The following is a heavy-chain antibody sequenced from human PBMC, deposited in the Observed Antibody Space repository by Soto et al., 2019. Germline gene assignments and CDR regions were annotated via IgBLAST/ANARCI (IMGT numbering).Heavy chain of an antibody. CDR1: RFTFINAW. V-gene: IGHV3-15*01. CDR3: TADGYSGWSSTFPHY. J-gene: IGHJ4*02. CDR2: IKSKPDGGTT. Sequence: EVQLVESGGGSVEPGGSLRLSCAASRFTFINAWMSWVRQAQGKGLEWVGRIKSKPDGGTTDYATPVKGRFTLSRDDSKNTVYLQMDTLKSEDTAVYYCTADGYSGWSSTFPHYWGQGTLVTVSS. D-gene: IGHD6-19*01.